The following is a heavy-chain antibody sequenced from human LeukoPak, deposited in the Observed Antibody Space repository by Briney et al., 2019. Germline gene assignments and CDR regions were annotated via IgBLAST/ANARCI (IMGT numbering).Heavy chain of an antibody. CDR3: ARENEYFDY. Sequence: ASVKVSCKTSGYNFASYHMHWVRQAPGQGLEWMGLVNPSGGDTNYAEKFQGRVAMTRDMSTSTVYVELISLTSEDSAAYYCARENEYFDYWGQGTLVPVSS. V-gene: IGHV1-46*01. CDR2: VNPSGGDT. D-gene: IGHD1-1*01. J-gene: IGHJ4*02. CDR1: GYNFASYH.